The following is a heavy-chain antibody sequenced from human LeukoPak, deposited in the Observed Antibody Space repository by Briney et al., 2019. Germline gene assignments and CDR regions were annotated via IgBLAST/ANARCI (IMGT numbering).Heavy chain of an antibody. CDR2: IIPIFGTA. J-gene: IGHJ5*02. CDR3: ARDGSSSSPEYNWFDP. V-gene: IGHV1-69*05. CDR1: GGTFSSYA. D-gene: IGHD6-6*01. Sequence: GSSAKVSCKASGGTFSSYAISWVRQAPGQGLEWMGGIIPIFGTANYAQKFQGRVTITTDESTSTAYMELSSLRSEDTAVYYCARDGSSSSPEYNWFDPWGQGTLVTVSS.